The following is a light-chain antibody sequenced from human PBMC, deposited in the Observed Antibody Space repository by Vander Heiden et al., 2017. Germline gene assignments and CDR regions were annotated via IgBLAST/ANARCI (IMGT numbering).Light chain of an antibody. CDR3: YSTDSSGTHRV. CDR1: ALPKKY. CDR2: EDS. J-gene: IGLJ3*02. Sequence: SYDLTQPPSVSVSPGQTARIPRAGDALPKKYAYWYQQKSGQAPVVVIYEDSKQPSEIPEKFSGSSSGTMATLTISGAQVEDEADYYCYSTDSSGTHRVFGGGTKLTVL. V-gene: IGLV3-10*01.